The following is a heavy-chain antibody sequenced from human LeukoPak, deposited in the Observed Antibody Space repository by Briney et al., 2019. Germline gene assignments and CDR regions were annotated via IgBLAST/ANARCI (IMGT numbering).Heavy chain of an antibody. Sequence: NRGESLKISCKGSGYSFTSYWIGWVRQMPGKGLEWMGIIYPGDPDTRYSPSFQGQVTISADKSISTAYLQWSSLKASDTAMYYCARRGPVGYYGSGSYYNVDYWGQGTLVTVSS. CDR1: GYSFTSYW. CDR3: ARRGPVGYYGSGSYYNVDY. J-gene: IGHJ4*02. D-gene: IGHD3-10*01. CDR2: IYPGDPDT. V-gene: IGHV5-51*01.